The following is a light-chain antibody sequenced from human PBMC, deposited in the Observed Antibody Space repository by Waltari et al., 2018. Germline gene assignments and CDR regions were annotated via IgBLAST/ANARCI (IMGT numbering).Light chain of an antibody. V-gene: IGKV3-20*01. CDR2: GAS. CDR3: QQYDGSSVT. Sequence: EIVLTQSPGSLSLSPGEGATLSCRASQTISGSWLTWYQQKPGQAPRLLIYGASSSATAIPDRFSGSGSGTDFTLTISRLEPEDFAVYYCQQYDGSSVTFGGGTKVEIK. J-gene: IGKJ4*01. CDR1: QTISGSW.